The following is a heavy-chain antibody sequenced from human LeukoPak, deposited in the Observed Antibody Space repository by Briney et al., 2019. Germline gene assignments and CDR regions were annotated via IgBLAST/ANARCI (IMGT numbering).Heavy chain of an antibody. CDR1: GFTFSSYA. V-gene: IGHV3-64*01. Sequence: GGSLRLSCAASGFTFSSYAMHWVRQAPGKGPEYVSAISSNGGSTYYANSVKGRFTISRDNSKNTLYLQMNSLRAEDTAVYYCAKERDSSGWSLFGYWGQGTLVTVSS. J-gene: IGHJ4*02. CDR2: ISSNGGST. CDR3: AKERDSSGWSLFGY. D-gene: IGHD6-19*01.